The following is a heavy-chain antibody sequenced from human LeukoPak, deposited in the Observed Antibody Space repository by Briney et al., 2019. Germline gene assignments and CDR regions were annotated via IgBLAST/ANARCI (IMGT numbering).Heavy chain of an antibody. CDR3: ARAYDSSGYQSY. Sequence: PGGSLRLSCAASGFTFSSYSMNWVRQAPGKGLEWVSSISSSSYIYYADSVKGRFTISRDNAKNSLYLQMNSLRAEDTAVYYCARAYDSSGYQSYWGQGTLVTVSS. CDR2: ISSSSYI. V-gene: IGHV3-21*01. D-gene: IGHD3-22*01. J-gene: IGHJ4*02. CDR1: GFTFSSYS.